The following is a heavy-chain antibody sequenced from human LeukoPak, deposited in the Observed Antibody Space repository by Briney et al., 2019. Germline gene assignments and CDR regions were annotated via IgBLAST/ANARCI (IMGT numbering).Heavy chain of an antibody. CDR3: ARDWDTTYYMDV. D-gene: IGHD5-18*01. Sequence: ASAKVSCKASGYTFTSYYMHWVRQAPGQGLEWMGIINPSGGSTSYAQKFQGRVTMTRDTSTSTVYMELCSLRSEDTAVYYCARDWDTTYYMDVWGKGTTVTVSS. V-gene: IGHV1-46*01. CDR1: GYTFTSYY. J-gene: IGHJ6*03. CDR2: INPSGGST.